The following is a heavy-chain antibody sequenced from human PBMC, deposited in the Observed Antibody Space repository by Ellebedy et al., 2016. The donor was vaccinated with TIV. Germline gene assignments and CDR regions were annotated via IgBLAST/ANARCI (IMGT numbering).Heavy chain of an antibody. D-gene: IGHD5-24*01. Sequence: AASVKVSCKTSGYTFTSYGMSWVRQAPGQGLEWMGWISAYNGNTNYAQKLQGRVTITADQSTSTAYMELSSLSSADTAVYYCARDHSATRWLQLVDWGQGTLVTVSS. J-gene: IGHJ4*02. CDR3: ARDHSATRWLQLVD. V-gene: IGHV1-18*04. CDR2: ISAYNGNT. CDR1: GYTFTSYG.